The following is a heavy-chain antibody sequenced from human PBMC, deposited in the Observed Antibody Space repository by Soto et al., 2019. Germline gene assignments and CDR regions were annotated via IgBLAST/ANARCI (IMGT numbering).Heavy chain of an antibody. CDR3: AGLYHYDSSGYYDY. Sequence: ASVKVSCKTSEYTFTDNYIYWIRQAPGQGLEWMGIINPSGGRTTYAQKFQGRVTMTRDTSTSTFHMELSSLTSEDTAVYYCAGLYHYDSSGYYDYWGQGTLVTVSS. D-gene: IGHD3-22*01. CDR1: EYTFTDNY. V-gene: IGHV1-46*01. J-gene: IGHJ4*02. CDR2: INPSGGRT.